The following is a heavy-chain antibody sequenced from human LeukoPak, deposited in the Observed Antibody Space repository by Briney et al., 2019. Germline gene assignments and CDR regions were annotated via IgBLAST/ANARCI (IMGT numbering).Heavy chain of an antibody. CDR2: IIPIFGTA. CDR3: ARAPGYNYGFGAFAI. D-gene: IGHD5-18*01. CDR1: GGTFSSYA. V-gene: IGHV1-69*13. J-gene: IGHJ3*02. Sequence: GASVKVSCKASGGTFSSYAISWVRQAPGQGLEWMGGIIPIFGTANYAQKFQGRVTITADESTSTAYMELSSLRSEDTAVYYCARAPGYNYGFGAFAIWGQGTMVTVSS.